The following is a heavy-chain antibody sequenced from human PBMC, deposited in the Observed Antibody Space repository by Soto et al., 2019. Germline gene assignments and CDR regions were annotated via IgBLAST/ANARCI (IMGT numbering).Heavy chain of an antibody. D-gene: IGHD2-2*01. CDR2: IYNSGST. CDR1: GGSINSYY. CDR3: ARVPYCSGTSCYFDH. V-gene: IGHV4-59*01. Sequence: SETLSLTCTVSGGSINSYYWSWIRQPPGKGLEWIGYIYNSGSTNYNPSLKSRVTISVDTSKNQLSPKLSSVTAADTAVYYCARVPYCSGTSCYFDHWGQGTLVTVSS. J-gene: IGHJ4*03.